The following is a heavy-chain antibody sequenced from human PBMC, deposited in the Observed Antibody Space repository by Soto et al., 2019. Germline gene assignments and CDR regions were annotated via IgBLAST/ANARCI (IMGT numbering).Heavy chain of an antibody. CDR2: IIPIFGTT. CDR3: ARVSYGDYGLDF. J-gene: IGHJ4*01. V-gene: IGHV1-69*06. D-gene: IGHD4-17*01. Sequence: VHLVQSGAEVRKPGSSVNVSCKASGGTFTNYIITWVRQAPGQGLEWMGDIIPIFGTTNYAQKFPGRLPVTADNPTTPAHMALTGPSFEDTAVAFCARVSYGDYGLDFWGQGTLVTVSS. CDR1: GGTFTNYI.